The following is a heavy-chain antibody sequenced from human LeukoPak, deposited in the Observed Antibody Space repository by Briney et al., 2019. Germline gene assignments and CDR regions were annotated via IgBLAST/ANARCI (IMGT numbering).Heavy chain of an antibody. D-gene: IGHD6-13*01. Sequence: KASETLSLTCTVSGSSISSYYWSWIRQPPGKGLEWIGYIYYSGSTNYNPSLKSRVTISVDTSKNQFSLKLSSVTAADTAVYYCAREAAAGVDYWGQGTLVTVSS. CDR1: GSSISSYY. CDR2: IYYSGST. CDR3: AREAAAGVDY. V-gene: IGHV4-59*01. J-gene: IGHJ4*02.